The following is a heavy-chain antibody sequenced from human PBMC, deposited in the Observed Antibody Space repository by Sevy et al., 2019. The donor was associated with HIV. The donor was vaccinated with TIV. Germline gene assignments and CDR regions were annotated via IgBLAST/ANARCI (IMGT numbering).Heavy chain of an antibody. D-gene: IGHD4-17*01. V-gene: IGHV3-23*01. CDR3: AKDYYCVYSSYGMDV. J-gene: IGHJ6*01. Sequence: GGSLRLSCAASGFIFSNYAMSWVRQAPGKGLEWVSTITGTGSSTNDADSVKGRFTISRDNSRNMMYLQMNSLRAEDTAVYFCAKDYYCVYSSYGMDVWGQGTTVAVSS. CDR2: ITGTGSST. CDR1: GFIFSNYA.